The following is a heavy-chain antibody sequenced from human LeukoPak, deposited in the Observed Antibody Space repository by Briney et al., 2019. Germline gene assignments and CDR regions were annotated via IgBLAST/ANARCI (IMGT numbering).Heavy chain of an antibody. J-gene: IGHJ4*02. CDR1: GYTFTGYY. V-gene: IGHV1-2*02. CDR2: INPNSGGT. Sequence: ASVKVSCKASGYTFTGYYMHWVRQAPGQGLEWMGWINPNSGGTNYAQKFQGRVTMTRDTSISTAYMELSRLRPDDTAVYYCARDPGVSVAAYYFDYWGQGTLVTVSS. D-gene: IGHD6-19*01. CDR3: ARDPGVSVAAYYFDY.